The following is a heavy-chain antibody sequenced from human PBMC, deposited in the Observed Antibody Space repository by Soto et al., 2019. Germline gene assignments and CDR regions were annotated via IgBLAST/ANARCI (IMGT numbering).Heavy chain of an antibody. D-gene: IGHD1-26*01. V-gene: IGHV1-69*13. Sequence: SVKVSCKASGGTFSSYAISWVRQAPGQGLEWMGGIIPIFGTANYAQKFQSRVTITADESTSTAYMELSSLRSEDTAVYYCARGSGSEPFFAFDIWGQGTMVTVSS. J-gene: IGHJ3*02. CDR2: IIPIFGTA. CDR1: GGTFSSYA. CDR3: ARGSGSEPFFAFDI.